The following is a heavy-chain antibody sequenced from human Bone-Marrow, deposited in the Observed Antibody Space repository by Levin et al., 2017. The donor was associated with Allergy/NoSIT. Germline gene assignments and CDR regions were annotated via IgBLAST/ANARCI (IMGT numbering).Heavy chain of an antibody. CDR2: ISGSGGST. J-gene: IGHJ4*02. D-gene: IGHD1-20*01. CDR3: AKRYHWGCVDY. Sequence: GESLKISCAASGFTFSSYAMSWVRQAPGKGLEWVSAISGSGGSTYYADSVKGRFTISRDNSKNTLYLQMNSLRAEDTAVYYCAKRYHWGCVDYWGQGTLVTVSS. V-gene: IGHV3-23*01. CDR1: GFTFSSYA.